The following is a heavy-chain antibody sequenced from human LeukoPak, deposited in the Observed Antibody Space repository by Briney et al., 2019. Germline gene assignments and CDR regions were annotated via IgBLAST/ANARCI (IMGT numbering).Heavy chain of an antibody. CDR2: ISAYNGNT. Sequence: ASVTVSCKASGYTFTNYGISWVRQAPGQGGEGMGWISAYNGNTNYAQKLQGRVTINTDTSTRTDYMELRSLRSDDTAVYYCARYDDYGEALDYWGQGTLVTVSS. CDR1: GYTFTNYG. J-gene: IGHJ4*02. CDR3: ARYDDYGEALDY. V-gene: IGHV1-18*01. D-gene: IGHD4-17*01.